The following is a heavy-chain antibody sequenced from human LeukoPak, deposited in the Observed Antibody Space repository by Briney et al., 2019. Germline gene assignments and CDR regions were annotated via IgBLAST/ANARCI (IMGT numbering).Heavy chain of an antibody. D-gene: IGHD2-15*01. CDR3: ARDASYCSGGSCLFDY. Sequence: GGSLRLSFAASGFTFSSYSMNWVRQAPGKGLEWVSSISSSSSYIYYADSVKGRFTISRDNAKNSLYLQMNSLRAEDTAVYYCARDASYCSGGSCLFDYWGQGTLVTVSS. V-gene: IGHV3-21*01. J-gene: IGHJ4*02. CDR2: ISSSSSYI. CDR1: GFTFSSYS.